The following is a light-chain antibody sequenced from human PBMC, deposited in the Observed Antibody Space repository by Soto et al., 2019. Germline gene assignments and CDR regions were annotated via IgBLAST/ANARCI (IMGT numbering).Light chain of an antibody. V-gene: IGKV1-8*01. CDR2: AAS. CDR1: QGISSY. CDR3: QQYYSYPS. Sequence: AIRMTQSPSSLSASTGDRVTITCRASQGISSYLAWYQQKPGKAPKLLIYAASILQSGVPSRFSGSGSGTNLTLNIICLQSEDFATNYCQQYYSYPSFGGGTKVEIK. J-gene: IGKJ4*02.